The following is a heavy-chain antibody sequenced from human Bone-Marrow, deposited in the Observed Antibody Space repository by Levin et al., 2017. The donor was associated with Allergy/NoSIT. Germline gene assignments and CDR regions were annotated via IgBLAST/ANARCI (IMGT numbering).Heavy chain of an antibody. D-gene: IGHD6-6*01. J-gene: IGHJ4*02. CDR2: MNPNSGNT. CDR3: ARGFREYSTVITLYYFDY. Sequence: WASVKVSCKASGYTFTSYDINWVRQATGQGLEWMGWMNPNSGNTGYAQKFQGRVTMTRNTSISTAYMELSSLRSEDTAVYYCARGFREYSTVITLYYFDYWGQGTLVTVSS. V-gene: IGHV1-8*01. CDR1: GYTFTSYD.